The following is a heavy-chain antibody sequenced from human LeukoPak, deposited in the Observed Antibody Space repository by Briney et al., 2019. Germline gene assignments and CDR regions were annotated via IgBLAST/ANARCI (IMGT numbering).Heavy chain of an antibody. Sequence: PGGSLRLSCAASGFTFDDYGMSWVRQAPEKGLEWVSGINWNGGSTGYADSVKGRFTISRDNAKNSLYLQMNSLRAEDTALYYCARIGASYDSSGYYYDYWGQGTLVTVSS. CDR3: ARIGASYDSSGYYYDY. CDR1: GFTFDDYG. J-gene: IGHJ4*02. CDR2: INWNGGST. V-gene: IGHV3-20*04. D-gene: IGHD3-22*01.